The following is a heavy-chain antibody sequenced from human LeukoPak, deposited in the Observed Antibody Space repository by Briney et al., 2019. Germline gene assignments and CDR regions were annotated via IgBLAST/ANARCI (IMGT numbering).Heavy chain of an antibody. CDR2: INGDGGTT. CDR3: ARGNYDSSGYLDY. V-gene: IGHV3-74*01. D-gene: IGHD3-22*01. CDR1: GFSFSSYW. J-gene: IGHJ4*02. Sequence: GGSLRLSCGGFGFSFSSYWMHWVRQVPGKGLVWVSRINGDGGTTSYADSVKGRFTISRDNSKNTLYLQMNSLRAEDTAVYYCARGNYDSSGYLDYWGQGTLVTVSS.